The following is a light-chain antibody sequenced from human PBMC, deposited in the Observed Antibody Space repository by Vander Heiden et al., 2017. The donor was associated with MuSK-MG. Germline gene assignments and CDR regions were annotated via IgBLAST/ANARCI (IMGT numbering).Light chain of an antibody. Sequence: EIVMTQSPATLSVSPGERATLSCRASQSVSSNLAWYQQKPGQAPRLLIYGASTRATGIPDRFSGSGSGTEFTLTISRRQSEDFAVYYWQQYNTLLVFGQGTKLEIK. J-gene: IGKJ2*01. CDR1: QSVSSN. CDR3: QQYNTLLV. V-gene: IGKV3-15*01. CDR2: GAS.